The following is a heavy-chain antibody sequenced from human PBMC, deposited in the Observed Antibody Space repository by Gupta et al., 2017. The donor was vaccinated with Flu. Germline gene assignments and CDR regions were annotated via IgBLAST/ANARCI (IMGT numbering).Heavy chain of an antibody. V-gene: IGHV4-31*03. Sequence: QVQLQESGPGLVKPSETLSLTCTVSGASISSFGYYWSWSRQHPGKGLEWIGYIYYTGSTYYNPSLKSRVTFSVDTFKNQFSLQLASVTAADTAVYYCARDVYDSGGYYYGDYWGQGTLVTVSS. CDR1: GASISSFGYY. J-gene: IGHJ4*02. D-gene: IGHD3-22*01. CDR3: ARDVYDSGGYYYGDY. CDR2: IYYTGST.